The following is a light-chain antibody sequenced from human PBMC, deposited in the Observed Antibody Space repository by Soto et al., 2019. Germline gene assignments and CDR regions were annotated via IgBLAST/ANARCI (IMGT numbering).Light chain of an antibody. J-gene: IGKJ5*01. V-gene: IGKV3-15*01. Sequence: EIIMTQSSGTLSVSPGERATLSCMAAQGVTTNFAWYQQKSGQSPRLLIYDVSNRATGVPARFSGSGSETDFTLTISGLRSEDSAVYFCQQYNNWPFSFGQGTRLE. CDR2: DVS. CDR3: QQYNNWPFS. CDR1: QGVTTN.